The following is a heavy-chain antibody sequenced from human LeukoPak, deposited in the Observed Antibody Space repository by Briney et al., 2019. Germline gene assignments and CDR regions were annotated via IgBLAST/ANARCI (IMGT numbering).Heavy chain of an antibody. J-gene: IGHJ4*02. V-gene: IGHV3-7*01. CDR3: VRDNLYYFDSGTYYRAFDD. CDR1: GFTFSSYW. Sequence: PGGSLRLSCAASGFTFSSYWMSWVRQAPGKGLEWVANIKQDGSEKYYVDSVKGRFTISRDNAKNSLYLQMNSLRAEDTAVYYCVRDNLYYFDSGTYYRAFDDWGQGTLVTVSS. CDR2: IKQDGSEK. D-gene: IGHD3-22*01.